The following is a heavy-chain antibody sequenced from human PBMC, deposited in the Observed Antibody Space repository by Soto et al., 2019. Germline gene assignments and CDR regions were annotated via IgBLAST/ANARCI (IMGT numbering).Heavy chain of an antibody. J-gene: IGHJ4*02. CDR2: INGRGDNT. CDR3: AKDREDYFGSGRLFDY. CDR1: GFTFSSYA. Sequence: EVQVLESGGGLVQPGGSLRLSCAASGFTFSSYAMSWVRQAPGKGLEWVSAINGRGDNTYYADSVKGRFTISRDNSKNTLYLQMNSLRAEDTAVYYCAKDREDYFGSGRLFDYWGQGTLVTVSS. D-gene: IGHD3-10*01. V-gene: IGHV3-23*01.